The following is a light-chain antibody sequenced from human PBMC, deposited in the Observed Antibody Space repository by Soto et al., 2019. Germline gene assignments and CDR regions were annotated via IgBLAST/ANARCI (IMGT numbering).Light chain of an antibody. CDR1: ALPKQY. Sequence: SYELTQPPSVSVSPGQTARITCSGDALPKQYAYWYQQKPGQAPVLMIYKDSERPSGIPERFSGSKSGTTVTLTISGVQAEDEADYYCQSADRYGTYVFGTGTKLTVL. CDR3: QSADRYGTYV. CDR2: KDS. J-gene: IGLJ1*01. V-gene: IGLV3-25*03.